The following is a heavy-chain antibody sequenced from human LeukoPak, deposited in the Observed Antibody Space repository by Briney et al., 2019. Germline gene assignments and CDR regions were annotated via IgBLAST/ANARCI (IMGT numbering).Heavy chain of an antibody. Sequence: ASVKVSCKASGYTFTSYDINWVRQAPGQGLEWLGWMNPNSDNTGYAQKFQGRVTMTRNTSTSTAYMELSSLRSEDTAVYYCARRYCSSTSCLYYGMDVWGQGTTVTVSS. CDR3: ARRYCSSTSCLYYGMDV. V-gene: IGHV1-8*01. D-gene: IGHD2-2*01. CDR2: MNPNSDNT. J-gene: IGHJ6*02. CDR1: GYTFTSYD.